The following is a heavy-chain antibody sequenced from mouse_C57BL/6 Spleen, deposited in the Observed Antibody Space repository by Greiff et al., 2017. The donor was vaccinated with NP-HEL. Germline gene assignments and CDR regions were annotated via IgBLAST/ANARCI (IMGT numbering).Heavy chain of an antibody. CDR2: IDPETGGT. D-gene: IGHD3-2*02. Sequence: QVQLQQSGAELVRPGASVTLSCKASGYTFTDYEMHWVKQTPVHGLEWIGAIDPETGGTAYNQKFKGKAILTADQSSSTAYLELRSLTSEDSAVYYCTREAQATTAWFAYWGQGTLVTVSA. CDR1: GYTFTDYE. V-gene: IGHV1-15*01. J-gene: IGHJ3*01. CDR3: TREAQATTAWFAY.